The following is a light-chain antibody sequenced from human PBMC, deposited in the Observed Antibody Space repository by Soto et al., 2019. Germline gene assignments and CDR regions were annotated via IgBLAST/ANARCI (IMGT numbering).Light chain of an antibody. V-gene: IGLV2-14*01. J-gene: IGLJ2*01. CDR3: TSYSSGSTHVL. CDR2: EVT. CDR1: GSDVGGYNY. Sequence: QSALTQPASVSGSPGQSITISCTGTGSDVGGYNYVSWYQQHPGKAPKVLISEVTNRPSGVSNRFSGSKSGNTASLTISGLQDADEEDYYCTSYSSGSTHVLFGGGTKLTVL.